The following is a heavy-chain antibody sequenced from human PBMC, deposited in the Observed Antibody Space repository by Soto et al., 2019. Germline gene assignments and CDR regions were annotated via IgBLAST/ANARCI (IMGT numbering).Heavy chain of an antibody. CDR2: FDPEDGET. Sequence: ASVKVSCKVSGYTLTELSMHWVRQAPGKGLEWMGGFDPEDGETIYAQKFQGRVTMTEDTSTDTAYMELSSLRSEDTAVYYCATDFMVTPTRKVPYYYYYGMDVWGQGTTVTVSS. V-gene: IGHV1-24*01. CDR3: ATDFMVTPTRKVPYYYYYGMDV. CDR1: GYTLTELS. J-gene: IGHJ6*02. D-gene: IGHD2-21*02.